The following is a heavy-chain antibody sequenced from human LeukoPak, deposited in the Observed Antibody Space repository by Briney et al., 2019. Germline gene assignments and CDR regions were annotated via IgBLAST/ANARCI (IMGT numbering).Heavy chain of an antibody. Sequence: SETLSLTCTVSGGSISSSSYYWGWIRQPPGKGLEWIGSIYYSGNTFYNPSLKSRVTISVDTSKNQFSLKLSSVTAADTAVYYCAGVLSWGQGTLVTVSS. CDR2: IYYSGNT. V-gene: IGHV4-39*07. D-gene: IGHD2-15*01. CDR3: AGVLS. CDR1: GGSISSSSYY. J-gene: IGHJ5*02.